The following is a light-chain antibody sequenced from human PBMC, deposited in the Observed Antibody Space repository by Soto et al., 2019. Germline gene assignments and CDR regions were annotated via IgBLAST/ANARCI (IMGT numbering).Light chain of an antibody. J-gene: IGLJ2*01. V-gene: IGLV2-14*03. Sequence: QSVLTQPASVSGSPGQSVTISCTGTSSDVAAYDYVSWYQHPPGKAPKLIIYDVSSRPSGISHRFSGSKSGSMASLTISGLQAEDEADYYCTSYTSGATLIFGGGTKVTVL. CDR2: DVS. CDR3: TSYTSGATLI. CDR1: SSDVAAYDY.